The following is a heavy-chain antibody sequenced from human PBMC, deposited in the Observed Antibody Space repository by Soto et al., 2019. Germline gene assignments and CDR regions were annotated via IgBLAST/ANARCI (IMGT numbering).Heavy chain of an antibody. CDR2: ISENGGST. Sequence: GGSLRLSCAASGITFSNYAMNWVRQAPGKGLEWVSGISENGGSTYYADSVKGRFTVSRDNSKNTLYLQMNSLRAEDTAVYYCAKDRIRSGYGYGLDVWGHGTTVTVSS. V-gene: IGHV3-23*01. J-gene: IGHJ6*02. D-gene: IGHD5-18*01. CDR1: GITFSNYA. CDR3: AKDRIRSGYGYGLDV.